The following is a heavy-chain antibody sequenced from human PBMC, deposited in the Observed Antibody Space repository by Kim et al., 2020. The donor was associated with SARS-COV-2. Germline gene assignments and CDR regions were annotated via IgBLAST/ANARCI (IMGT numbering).Heavy chain of an antibody. CDR2: INSDDYST. V-gene: IGHV3-74*01. Sequence: GGSLRLSCVASESTFRNFWMHWVRQAPGKGLQWVSRINSDDYSTSYAESVKGRFRISRDNAKRTLYLEMNSLRVEDTAVYYCARDPSEVAHCAGDCYSGGLDVWGQGTTVTVSS. CDR3: ARDPSEVAHCAGDCYSGGLDV. D-gene: IGHD2-21*02. J-gene: IGHJ6*02. CDR1: ESTFRNFW.